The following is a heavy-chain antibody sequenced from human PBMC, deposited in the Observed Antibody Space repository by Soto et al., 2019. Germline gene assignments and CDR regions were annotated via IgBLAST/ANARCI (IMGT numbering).Heavy chain of an antibody. Sequence: QVQLVESGGGVVQPGRSLRLSCAASGFTFSNYAIHWVRQAPGKGLEWVAVISYDGINKYYADSVKGRFSIFRDNSKNTVYLPMNIRKAEDTAVYYCARDQNPSGTYQGIFDSWGQGTLVTVSS. CDR2: ISYDGINK. J-gene: IGHJ4*02. CDR3: ARDQNPSGTYQGIFDS. D-gene: IGHD1-26*01. V-gene: IGHV3-30-3*01. CDR1: GFTFSNYA.